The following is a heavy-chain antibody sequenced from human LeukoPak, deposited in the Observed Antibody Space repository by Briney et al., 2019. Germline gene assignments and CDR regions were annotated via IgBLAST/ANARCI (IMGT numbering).Heavy chain of an antibody. CDR2: ISASGGST. D-gene: IGHD1-26*01. V-gene: IGHV3-23*01. Sequence: PGGSLRLSCAASGFTFSSSAMSWVRQVPGKGLEWASGISASGGSTYYADSVRGRFTISRDNSKNTLYVQMNSLRDEDTAVYYCAKGQRWESPHYLDSWGQGTLVTVSS. CDR3: AKGQRWESPHYLDS. CDR1: GFTFSSSA. J-gene: IGHJ4*02.